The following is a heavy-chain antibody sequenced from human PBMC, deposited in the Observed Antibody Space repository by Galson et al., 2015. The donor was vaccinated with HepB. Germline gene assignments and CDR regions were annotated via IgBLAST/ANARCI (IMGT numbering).Heavy chain of an antibody. J-gene: IGHJ5*02. CDR2: INPSGGST. CDR3: AFSRGGSGPPYNWFDP. CDR1: GYTFTSYY. D-gene: IGHD2-15*01. V-gene: IGHV1-46*01. Sequence: SVKVSCKASGYTFTSYYMHWVRQAPGQGLEWMGIINPSGGSTSYAQKFQGRVTMTRDTSTSTVYMELSSLRSEDTAVYYCAFSRGGSGPPYNWFDPWGQGTLVTVSS.